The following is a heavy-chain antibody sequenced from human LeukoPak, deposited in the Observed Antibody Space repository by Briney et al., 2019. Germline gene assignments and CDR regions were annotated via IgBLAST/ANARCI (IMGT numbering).Heavy chain of an antibody. CDR1: GFTFSSYS. Sequence: GGSLRLSCVASGFTFSSYSMNWVRQAPGKGLEWVSYISSSSSTIYYADSVKGRFTISRDNSKNTLYLQMNSLRAEDTAVYYCAKVQGDTYYYDSSGYPDYWGQGTLVTVSS. CDR3: AKVQGDTYYYDSSGYPDY. J-gene: IGHJ4*02. CDR2: ISSSSSTI. V-gene: IGHV3-48*01. D-gene: IGHD3-22*01.